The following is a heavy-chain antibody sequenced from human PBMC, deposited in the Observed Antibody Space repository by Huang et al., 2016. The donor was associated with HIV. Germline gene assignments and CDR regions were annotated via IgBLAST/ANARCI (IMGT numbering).Heavy chain of an antibody. J-gene: IGHJ4*02. D-gene: IGHD5-12*01. Sequence: QVQLVQSGAEVRKPGASVKVSCKASGYTFSKFGIAWVRQAPGHGLEWMGWTRNNNGYTTYAQQFQDRVTMTTDTSTTTAYLELRSLTSDDTALYFCSRRYSGSSDYWGQGTLVTVSS. CDR3: SRRYSGSSDY. CDR1: GYTFSKFG. V-gene: IGHV1-18*04. CDR2: TRNNNGYT.